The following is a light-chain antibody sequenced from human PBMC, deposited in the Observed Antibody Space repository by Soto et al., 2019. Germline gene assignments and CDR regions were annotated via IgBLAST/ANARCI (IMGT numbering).Light chain of an antibody. Sequence: QSALTQPASVSGSPGQSITISCDGTSSDIGGYNYVSWYQQHPGKAPKLMIYEVTNRPSGVSHRFSGSKSGNTASLTISGLQAEDEADYYCSSYRISSNHLLFGGGTKLTVL. J-gene: IGLJ2*01. CDR2: EVT. CDR1: SSDIGGYNY. CDR3: SSYRISSNHLL. V-gene: IGLV2-14*01.